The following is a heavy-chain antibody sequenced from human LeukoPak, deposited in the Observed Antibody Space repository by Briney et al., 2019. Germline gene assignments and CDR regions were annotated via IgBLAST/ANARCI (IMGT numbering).Heavy chain of an antibody. D-gene: IGHD4-17*01. CDR2: IYYTGST. CDR1: SDSISGSGYY. CDR3: ARHPTTDPLLFDY. V-gene: IGHV4-39*01. Sequence: PSETLSLTCTVSSDSISGSGYYWGWIRQPPGKGLEWIGSIYYTGSTYYNPSLKSRVTVSVDTSKNQLSLKLSSVTAADTAVYYCARHPTTDPLLFDYWGQGTLVTVSS. J-gene: IGHJ4*02.